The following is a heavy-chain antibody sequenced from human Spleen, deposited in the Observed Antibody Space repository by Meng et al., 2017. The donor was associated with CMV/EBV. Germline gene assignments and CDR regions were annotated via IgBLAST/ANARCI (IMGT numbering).Heavy chain of an antibody. Sequence: SVKVSCKASGGTFSTYAISWVRQAPGQGLEWMGGIIPIFGTANYAQKFQGRVTITTDESTSTAYMELSSLRSDDTALYYCASRAGLCDRGECYLGYWGQGGLVTVSS. CDR2: IIPIFGTA. V-gene: IGHV1-69*05. D-gene: IGHD2-21*01. CDR3: ASRAGLCDRGECYLGY. CDR1: GGTFSTYA. J-gene: IGHJ4*02.